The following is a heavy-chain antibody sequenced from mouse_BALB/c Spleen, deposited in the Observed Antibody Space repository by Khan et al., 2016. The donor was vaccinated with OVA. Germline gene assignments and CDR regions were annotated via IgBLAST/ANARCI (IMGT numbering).Heavy chain of an antibody. Sequence: QVQLQQSGAELVRPGSSVKISCKASGYAFSSYWMNWVKQRPGQGLEWIGQIYPGDGDTKYTGKFTGKVTLTADKSSSTAYMQLSSLTSEASAVFFCERGEYDYLAYWGQGTLVTVSA. CDR1: GYAFSSYW. CDR3: ERGEYDYLAY. CDR2: IYPGDGDT. V-gene: IGHV1-80*01. J-gene: IGHJ3*01. D-gene: IGHD2-14*01.